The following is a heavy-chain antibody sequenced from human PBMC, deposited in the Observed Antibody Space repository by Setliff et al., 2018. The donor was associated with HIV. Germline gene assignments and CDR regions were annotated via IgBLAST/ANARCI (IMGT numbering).Heavy chain of an antibody. Sequence: SVKVSCKASGDTFSTHTIHWLRQAPGQGPEWMGRTIPIFSMSNAALNFQGRLMITADKSPNTAYMSLTKLTFEDTAMYYCATSYGSGVAPFDNWGQGTLVTVSS. CDR2: TIPIFSMS. CDR3: ATSYGSGVAPFDN. CDR1: GDTFSTHT. V-gene: IGHV1-69*02. D-gene: IGHD3-10*01. J-gene: IGHJ4*02.